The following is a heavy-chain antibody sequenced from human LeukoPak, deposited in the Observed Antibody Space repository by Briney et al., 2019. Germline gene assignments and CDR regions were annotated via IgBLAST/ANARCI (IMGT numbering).Heavy chain of an antibody. CDR1: GYTFTAYH. CDR2: VNPNSGDT. CDR3: ARGRAKWASDAFDI. J-gene: IGHJ3*02. Sequence: GASVKVSCKASGYTFTAYHIHWVRQAPGQGLEWVGWVNPNSGDTHYAQSFQGRVTMTRDSSISTSYMELSRLTSADTAVYYCARGRAKWASDAFDIWGQGTMVTVSS. D-gene: IGHD1-26*01. V-gene: IGHV1-2*02.